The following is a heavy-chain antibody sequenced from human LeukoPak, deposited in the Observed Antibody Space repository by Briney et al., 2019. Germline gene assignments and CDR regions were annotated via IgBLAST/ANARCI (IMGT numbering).Heavy chain of an antibody. CDR2: IIPIFGTA. D-gene: IGHD6-19*01. V-gene: IGHV1-69*13. Sequence: ASVKVSCKASGGTFSSYAISWVRQAPGQGLEWMGGIIPIFGTANYAQKFQGRVTITADESTSTAYMELSSLRAEDTAVYYCAKDLSSGWCDYWGQGTLVTVSS. CDR3: AKDLSSGWCDY. J-gene: IGHJ4*02. CDR1: GGTFSSYA.